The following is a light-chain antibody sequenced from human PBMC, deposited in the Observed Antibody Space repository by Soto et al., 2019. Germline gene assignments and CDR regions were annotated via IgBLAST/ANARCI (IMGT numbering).Light chain of an antibody. J-gene: IGLJ2*01. CDR1: SSNVGGYNY. Sequence: QSALTQPPSASGSLGQSVTISCTGSSSNVGGYNYVSWYQQHPGKAPKLMICEVSKRPSGVPDRFSGSKSGNTASLTVSGLQAEDEADYYCSSYVGSNIVVFGGGTKLTVL. CDR3: SSYVGSNIVV. CDR2: EVS. V-gene: IGLV2-8*01.